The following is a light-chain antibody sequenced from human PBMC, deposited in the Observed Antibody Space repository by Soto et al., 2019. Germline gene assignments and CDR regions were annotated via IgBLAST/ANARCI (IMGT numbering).Light chain of an antibody. Sequence: DIQMTQSPSSLSASVGDRISITCRAGQNINRFLNWYQQKPGKAPKLLIYAASSLRSGVPSRFCGSGSGTDFTLTISSLQPEDFATYYCQQSYSSPQTFGQGTKVEIK. J-gene: IGKJ1*01. V-gene: IGKV1-39*01. CDR1: QNINRF. CDR2: AAS. CDR3: QQSYSSPQT.